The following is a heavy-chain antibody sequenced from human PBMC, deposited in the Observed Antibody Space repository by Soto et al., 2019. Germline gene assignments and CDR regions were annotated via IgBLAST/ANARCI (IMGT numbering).Heavy chain of an antibody. J-gene: IGHJ6*02. D-gene: IGHD3-10*01. CDR1: GGSFSGYY. Sequence: QVQLQQWGAGLLKPSETLSLTCAVYGGSFSGYYWSWIRQPPGKGLEWFGEINHSGNTNYNPSLKRRVTISVDTSKNQFSLKLSSVTAADTAVYYCARGAFGASYGMDVWGQGTTVTVSS. CDR3: ARGAFGASYGMDV. CDR2: INHSGNT. V-gene: IGHV4-34*01.